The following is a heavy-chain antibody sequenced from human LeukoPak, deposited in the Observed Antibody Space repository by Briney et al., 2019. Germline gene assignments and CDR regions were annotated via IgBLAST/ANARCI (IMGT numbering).Heavy chain of an antibody. CDR3: ARDDSGSYYFDS. CDR1: GGSISGYY. J-gene: IGHJ4*02. V-gene: IGHV4-59*01. CDR2: IYYSGST. Sequence: SETLSLTCTVSGGSISGYYWSWIRQPPRKGLEWIAYIYYSGSTNYNPSLKSRVTISLDTSKNQFSLKLTSVTAADAAVYYCARDDSGSYYFDSWGQGTLVTVSS. D-gene: IGHD6-19*01.